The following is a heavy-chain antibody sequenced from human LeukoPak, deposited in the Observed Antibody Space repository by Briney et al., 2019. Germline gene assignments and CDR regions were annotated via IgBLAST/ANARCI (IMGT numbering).Heavy chain of an antibody. CDR3: ARDLSRSSGTYSPPYFDY. D-gene: IGHD1-26*01. CDR1: GFTFSNYW. CDR2: IKEDGSEK. Sequence: GGSLRLSCAASGFTFSNYWMCWVRQAPGKGLEWVVNIKEDGSEKYYVDSVKGRFTISRDNAKNSLYLQMDTLRVDDTAVYYCARDLSRSSGTYSPPYFDYWGQGTLVTVSS. J-gene: IGHJ4*02. V-gene: IGHV3-7*01.